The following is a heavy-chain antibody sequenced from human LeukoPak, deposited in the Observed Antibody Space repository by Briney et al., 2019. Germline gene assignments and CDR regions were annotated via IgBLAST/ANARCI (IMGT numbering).Heavy chain of an antibody. CDR3: ARHRTASDY. J-gene: IGHJ4*02. D-gene: IGHD3-16*02. CDR1: GFTFSTYS. Sequence: PGGSLRLSCAASGFTFSTYSTTWVRQAPGKGLEWVSSITSSSSYIYYADPVKGRFTISRDNAKSSLYLQMNSLRAEDTALNYCARHRTASDYWGQGTLVTVSS. V-gene: IGHV3-21*01. CDR2: ITSSSSYI.